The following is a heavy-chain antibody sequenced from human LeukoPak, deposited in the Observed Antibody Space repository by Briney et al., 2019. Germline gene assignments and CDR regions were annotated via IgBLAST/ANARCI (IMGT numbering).Heavy chain of an antibody. CDR2: INPSGGST. J-gene: IGHJ4*02. CDR1: GYTFTSYY. V-gene: IGHV1-46*01. CDR3: ARAPRRGYYDSSGYGFDY. D-gene: IGHD3-22*01. Sequence: ASVKVYCKASGYTFTSYYMHWVRQAPGQGLEWMGIINPSGGSTSYAQKFQGRVTMTRDTSTSTVYMELSSLRSEDTAVYYCARAPRRGYYDSSGYGFDYWGQGTLVTVSS.